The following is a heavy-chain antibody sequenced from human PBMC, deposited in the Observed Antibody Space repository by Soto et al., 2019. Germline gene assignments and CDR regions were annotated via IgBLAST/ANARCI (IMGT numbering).Heavy chain of an antibody. D-gene: IGHD2-2*01. J-gene: IGHJ6*02. CDR2: IYYSGST. V-gene: IGHV4-59*01. CDR1: GGSISSYY. CDR3: ARSPLGPVGVVPAAMWDYYGMDV. Sequence: KPSETLSLTCTVSGGSISSYYWSWIRQPPGKGLEWIGYIYYSGSTNYNPSLKSRVTISVDTSKNQFSLKLSSVTAADTAVYYCARSPLGPVGVVPAAMWDYYGMDVWGQGTTVTVSS.